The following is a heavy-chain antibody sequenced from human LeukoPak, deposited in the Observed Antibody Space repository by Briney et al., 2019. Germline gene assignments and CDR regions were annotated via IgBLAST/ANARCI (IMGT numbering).Heavy chain of an antibody. CDR1: GASMSSHY. D-gene: IGHD6-6*01. CDR2: IYHTGST. Sequence: KASETLSLTRTVSGASMSSHYWTWMRQDPGTGLEWIGNIYHTGSTSYNPALDSRVTISLDTSNNQFSLKLTSVTAADTAVYYCAKEGGQGRPGLDSWGQGTLVTVSS. J-gene: IGHJ4*02. CDR3: AKEGGQGRPGLDS. V-gene: IGHV4-59*11.